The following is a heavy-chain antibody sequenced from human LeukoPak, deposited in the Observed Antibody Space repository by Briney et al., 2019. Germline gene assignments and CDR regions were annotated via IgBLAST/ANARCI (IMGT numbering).Heavy chain of an antibody. CDR2: IRYDGSNK. CDR3: AGPLIVVVTSRPFDI. Sequence: GGSLRLSCAASGLTFSSHGMHWVRQAPGRGLEWVAFIRYDGSNKHYADSVKGRFTISRDNSKNTLYLQMNSLRAEDTAVYYCAGPLIVVVTSRPFDIWGQGTMVTVSS. J-gene: IGHJ3*02. CDR1: GLTFSSHG. V-gene: IGHV3-30*02. D-gene: IGHD2-21*02.